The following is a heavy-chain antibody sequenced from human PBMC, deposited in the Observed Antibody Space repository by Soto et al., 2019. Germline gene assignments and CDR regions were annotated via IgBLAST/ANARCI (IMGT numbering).Heavy chain of an antibody. J-gene: IGHJ4*02. D-gene: IGHD6-19*01. CDR1: GFTVSSNY. CDR3: ARAEQWLAFDS. V-gene: IGHV3-66*01. CDR2: IYNGDNT. Sequence: EVQLVESGGGLVQPGGSLRLSCAASGFTVSSNYMSWVRQAPGKGLEWVSVIYNGDNTNYADSVKGRFTISRDNSTNTLYLQMNNLRADDTAVYYCARAEQWLAFDSWGQGTLVTVSS.